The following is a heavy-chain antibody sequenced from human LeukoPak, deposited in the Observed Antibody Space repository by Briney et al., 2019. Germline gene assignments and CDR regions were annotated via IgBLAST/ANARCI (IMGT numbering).Heavy chain of an antibody. D-gene: IGHD3-3*02. Sequence: GGSLRLSCAASGFTFSTYALNWVRQAPGKGLEWVSAISDSGGAIYYADSVKGRFTMSRDNSKNSLFLQMNSLRAEDTAVYYSARIGSAAFTDSWGQGTLVTVSS. J-gene: IGHJ4*02. CDR3: ARIGSAAFTDS. V-gene: IGHV3-23*01. CDR2: ISDSGGAI. CDR1: GFTFSTYA.